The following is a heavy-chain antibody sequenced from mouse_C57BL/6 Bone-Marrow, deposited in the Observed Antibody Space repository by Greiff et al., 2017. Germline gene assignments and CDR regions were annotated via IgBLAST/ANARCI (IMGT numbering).Heavy chain of an antibody. D-gene: IGHD2-5*01. V-gene: IGHV5-17*01. CDR2: ISSGSSTI. J-gene: IGHJ3*01. Sequence: EVKVVESGGGLVKPGGSLKLSCAASGFTFSDYGMHWVRQAPEKGLEWVAYISSGSSTIYYADTVKGRFTISRDNAKNTLSLQMTSLRSEDTAMYYCARHYSNYLFAYWGQGTLVTVSA. CDR3: ARHYSNYLFAY. CDR1: GFTFSDYG.